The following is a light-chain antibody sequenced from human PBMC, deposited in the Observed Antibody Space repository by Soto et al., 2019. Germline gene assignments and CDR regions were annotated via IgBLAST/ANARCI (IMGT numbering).Light chain of an antibody. V-gene: IGKV1-39*01. Sequence: SASVGDKVTITCRSSPTIRSYLNWYQQKPGKAPVLLISAASSLQSGVPSRFGGIGSGTDFTVTISSLHPADFGTYYCHQSLSIPPLTLCGGTKVDIK. CDR2: AAS. CDR1: PTIRSY. J-gene: IGKJ4*01. CDR3: HQSLSIPPLT.